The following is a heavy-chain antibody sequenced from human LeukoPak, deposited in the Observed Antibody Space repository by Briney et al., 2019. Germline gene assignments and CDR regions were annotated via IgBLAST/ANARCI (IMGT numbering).Heavy chain of an antibody. D-gene: IGHD3-9*01. J-gene: IGHJ6*02. V-gene: IGHV3-23*01. CDR3: AKDDYDILTGYSNHYYYGMDV. Sequence: GGSLRLSCAASGFTFSSYAMSWVRQAPGKGLEWVSAISGSGGSTYYAGSVKGRFTISRDNSKNTLYLKMNSLRAEDTAVYYCAKDDYDILTGYSNHYYYGMDVWGQGTTVTVSS. CDR1: GFTFSSYA. CDR2: ISGSGGST.